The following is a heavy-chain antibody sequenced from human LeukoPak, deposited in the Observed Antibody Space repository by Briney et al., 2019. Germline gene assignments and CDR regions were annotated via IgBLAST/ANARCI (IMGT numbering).Heavy chain of an antibody. CDR1: GYTFTGYY. Sequence: ASVKVSCKASGYTFTGYYMHWVRQAPGQGLEWMGRINPNSGGTNYAQKFQGRVTMTRDTSISTAYMELGRLRSDDTAVYYCARAAGATIPLDYWGQGTLVTVSS. CDR2: INPNSGGT. CDR3: ARAAGATIPLDY. J-gene: IGHJ4*02. V-gene: IGHV1-2*06. D-gene: IGHD1-26*01.